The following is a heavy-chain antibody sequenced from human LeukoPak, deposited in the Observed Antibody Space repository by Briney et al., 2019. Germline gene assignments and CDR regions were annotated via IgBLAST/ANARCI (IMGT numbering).Heavy chain of an antibody. CDR2: INPSGST. Sequence: ASVKVSCKASGYSITTHDMHWVRQAPGQGLEWMGIINPSGSTTYAQKSQGRVTMTRDTSTSTVYMELTSLRSEDTAVYYCARERNTAYDFDWFDPWGQGTLVTVSS. J-gene: IGHJ5*02. D-gene: IGHD5-12*01. V-gene: IGHV1-46*01. CDR1: GYSITTHD. CDR3: ARERNTAYDFDWFDP.